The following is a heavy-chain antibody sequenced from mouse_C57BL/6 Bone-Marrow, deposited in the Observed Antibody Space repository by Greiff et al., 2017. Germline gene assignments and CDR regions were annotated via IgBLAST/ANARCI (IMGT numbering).Heavy chain of an antibody. J-gene: IGHJ3*01. D-gene: IGHD1-1*01. CDR1: GYTFTSYW. CDR3: AILYCGSSLGFAY. Sequence: QVQLQQPGAELVKPGASVKMSCKASGYTFTSYWITWVKQRPGQGLEWIGDIYPGSGSTNYNEKFKSKATLTVDTSSSTAYMQLSSLTSEDSAVYDCAILYCGSSLGFAYWGQGTLVTVSA. CDR2: IYPGSGST. V-gene: IGHV1-55*01.